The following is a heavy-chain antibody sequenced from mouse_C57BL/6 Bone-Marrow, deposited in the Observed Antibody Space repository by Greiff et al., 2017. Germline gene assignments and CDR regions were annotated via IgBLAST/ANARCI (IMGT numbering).Heavy chain of an antibody. CDR1: GFTFRDYG. CDR3: ARGTERYVDY. J-gene: IGHJ2*01. D-gene: IGHD4-1*01. V-gene: IGHV5-17*01. CDR2: ISSGSSTI. Sequence: EVQLQESGGGLVKPGGSLKLSCAASGFTFRDYGMHWVRQAPEKGLEWVAYISSGSSTIYYADTVKGRVTISRDNAKNTLFLQMTRLRSEDTAMYYCARGTERYVDYWGQGTTLTVSS.